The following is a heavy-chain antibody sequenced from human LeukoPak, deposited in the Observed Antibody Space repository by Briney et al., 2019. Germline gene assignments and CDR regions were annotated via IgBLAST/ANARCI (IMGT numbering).Heavy chain of an antibody. V-gene: IGHV1-2*06. CDR3: ARERKITIFGVACDY. J-gene: IGHJ4*02. CDR1: GYTFTGYY. D-gene: IGHD3-3*01. Sequence: ASVKVSCKASGYTFTGYYIHWVRQAAGQGLEWMGRINPNGGGTNYAQKFQGRVTMTSDTSISTAYMELSRLRSDDTAVYYCARERKITIFGVACDYWGQGTLVTVSS. CDR2: INPNGGGT.